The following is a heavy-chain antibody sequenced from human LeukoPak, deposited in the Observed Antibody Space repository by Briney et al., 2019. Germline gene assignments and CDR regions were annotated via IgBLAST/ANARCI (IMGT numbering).Heavy chain of an antibody. CDR3: AREYSSSSGRSFDY. CDR2: MKEDGSEK. D-gene: IGHD6-6*01. V-gene: IGHV3-7*01. Sequence: GGSLRLSCAASGFTFSNYWMSWVRQAPGKGLELVANMKEDGSEKYYVDSVKGRFTISRDNAQNSLYLQMNSLRAEDTAVYYCAREYSSSSGRSFDYWGQGTLVTVSS. J-gene: IGHJ4*02. CDR1: GFTFSNYW.